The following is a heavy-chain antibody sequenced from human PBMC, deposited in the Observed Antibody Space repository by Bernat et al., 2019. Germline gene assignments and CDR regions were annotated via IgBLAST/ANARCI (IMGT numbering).Heavy chain of an antibody. CDR3: AKRASSSWYVDDSYYFDY. Sequence: QVQLVESGGGVVQPGRSLRLSCAASGFTFSSYGMHWVRQAPGKGLEWVAVISYDGSNKYYADSVKGRFTISRDNSKNTLYLQMNSLRAEDTAVYYCAKRASSSWYVDDSYYFDYWGQGTLVTVYS. CDR2: ISYDGSNK. CDR1: GFTFSSYG. D-gene: IGHD6-13*01. V-gene: IGHV3-30*18. J-gene: IGHJ4*02.